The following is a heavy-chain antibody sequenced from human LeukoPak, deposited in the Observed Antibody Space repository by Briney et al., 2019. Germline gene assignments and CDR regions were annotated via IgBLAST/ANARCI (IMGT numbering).Heavy chain of an antibody. CDR2: ISGSGGST. Sequence: GGSLRLSCAASGFTFSSYAMSWVRQAPGKGLEWVSVISGSGGSTYYADSVKGRFTISRDNSKNTLYLQMNSLRAEDTAVYYCAGGPDGYIPGSFDYWGQGTLVTVSP. CDR1: GFTFSSYA. CDR3: AGGPDGYIPGSFDY. D-gene: IGHD5-24*01. V-gene: IGHV3-23*01. J-gene: IGHJ4*02.